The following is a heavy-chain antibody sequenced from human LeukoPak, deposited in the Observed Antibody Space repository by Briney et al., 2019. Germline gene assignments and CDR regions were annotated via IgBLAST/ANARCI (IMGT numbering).Heavy chain of an antibody. CDR2: ISGSGGST. D-gene: IGHD5-12*01. CDR3: AKGGGYSGYDSPYFDY. Sequence: PGGSLRLSCAASGFTFSSYAMSWVRQAPGKGLEWVSAISGSGGSTYYADSVKGRFTISRDNSKNTLYLQMNSLRAEDTAVYYCAKGGGYSGYDSPYFDYWGQGTLVTVSS. J-gene: IGHJ4*02. V-gene: IGHV3-23*01. CDR1: GFTFSSYA.